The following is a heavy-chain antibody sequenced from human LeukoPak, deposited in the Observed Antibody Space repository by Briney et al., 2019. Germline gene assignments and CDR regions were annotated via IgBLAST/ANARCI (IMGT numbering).Heavy chain of an antibody. J-gene: IGHJ4*02. CDR3: ARGRGLYSGGWYAYDY. Sequence: SVTVSCKASGGTFSSYAISWVRQAPGQGLEWMGGIIPIFGTANYAQKFQGRVTITADESTSTAYMELSSLRSEDTAVYYCARGRGLYSGGWYAYDYWGQGTLVTVSS. CDR1: GGTFSSYA. D-gene: IGHD6-19*01. V-gene: IGHV1-69*01. CDR2: IIPIFGTA.